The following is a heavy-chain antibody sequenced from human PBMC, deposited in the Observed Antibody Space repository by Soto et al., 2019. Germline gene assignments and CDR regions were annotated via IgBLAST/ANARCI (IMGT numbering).Heavy chain of an antibody. Sequence: TLSLPCTVSGASITFGGYSWSWIRQTPGKGLEWIGYINHLETTFYNPSFESRLTLSIDRAKNQFSLKLHSMSAADRAVYFCARGGGSDSFDHWGQGILVTVSS. CDR1: GASITFGGYS. CDR2: INHLETT. J-gene: IGHJ4*02. V-gene: IGHV4-30-2*01. CDR3: ARGGGSDSFDH. D-gene: IGHD1-26*01.